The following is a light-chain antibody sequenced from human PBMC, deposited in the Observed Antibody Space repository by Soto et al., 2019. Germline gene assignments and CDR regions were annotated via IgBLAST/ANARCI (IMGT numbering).Light chain of an antibody. J-gene: IGLJ1*01. CDR2: DVN. CDR3: CSYAGTYTYV. CDR1: SSDVGAYDA. Sequence: QSVLAQPASVSGSPGQSITISCTGTSSDVGAYDAVSWYQQHPGKAPHLVIYDVNKRPSGVPDRFSGSKSGKTASLTISGLQADDEADYFCCSYAGTYTYVFGTGTKVTVL. V-gene: IGLV2-11*01.